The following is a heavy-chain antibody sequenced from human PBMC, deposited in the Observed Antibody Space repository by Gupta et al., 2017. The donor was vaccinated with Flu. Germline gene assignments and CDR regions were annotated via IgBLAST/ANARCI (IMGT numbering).Heavy chain of an antibody. CDR2: ISGSGGST. V-gene: IGHV3-23*01. J-gene: IGHJ6*02. Sequence: EVQLLESGGGLVQPGGSLRLSCAASGFTLSRYAMSWVRQAPGKGLEWVSAISGSGGSTYYADSVKGRFTISRDNSKNTLYLQMNSLRAEDTAVYYCAKDAYYDSSGYYYLPSPYYYYGMDVWGQGTTVTVSS. CDR1: GFTLSRYA. D-gene: IGHD3-22*01. CDR3: AKDAYYDSSGYYYLPSPYYYYGMDV.